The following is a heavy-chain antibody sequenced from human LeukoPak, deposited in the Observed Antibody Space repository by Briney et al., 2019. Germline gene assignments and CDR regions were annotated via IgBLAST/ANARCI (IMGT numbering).Heavy chain of an antibody. D-gene: IGHD5-24*01. Sequence: GGSLRLSCAASGFTFSSYTMSWVRQAPGKGLEWVSVIYGGGNIYYADSVKGRFTISRDNSKNSLYLQMNSLRAEDTAVYYCARGAGYNYPYYFDYWGQGTLVTVSS. CDR2: IYGGGNI. J-gene: IGHJ4*02. CDR3: ARGAGYNYPYYFDY. V-gene: IGHV3-53*01. CDR1: GFTFSSYT.